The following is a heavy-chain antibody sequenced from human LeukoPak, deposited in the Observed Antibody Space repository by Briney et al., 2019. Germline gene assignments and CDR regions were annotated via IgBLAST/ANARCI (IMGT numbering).Heavy chain of an antibody. CDR3: ARVGIYGDYGRYFDY. V-gene: IGHV3-48*03. CDR2: ISSSGSTI. CDR1: GFTFSSYE. Sequence: GGSLRLSCAASGFTFSSYEMNWVRQAPGKGLEWVSYISSSGSTIYYADSVKGRFTISRDNAKNSLYLQMNSLRAEDTAVYYCARVGIYGDYGRYFDYWGQGTLVTVSS. D-gene: IGHD4-17*01. J-gene: IGHJ4*02.